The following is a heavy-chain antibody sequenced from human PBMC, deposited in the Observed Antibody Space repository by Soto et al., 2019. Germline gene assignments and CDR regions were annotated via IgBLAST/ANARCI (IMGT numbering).Heavy chain of an antibody. J-gene: IGHJ6*02. D-gene: IGHD5-18*01. V-gene: IGHV4-38-2*02. CDR3: ATDFGGYSYGGARYYYGMDV. Sequence: KPSETLSLTCAVSGYSISSGYYWGWIRQPPGKGLEWIGSIYHSGSTYYNPSLKSRVTISVDTSKNQFSLKLSSVTAADTAVYYCATDFGGYSYGGARYYYGMDVWGQGTTVTVSS. CDR2: IYHSGST. CDR1: GYSISSGYY.